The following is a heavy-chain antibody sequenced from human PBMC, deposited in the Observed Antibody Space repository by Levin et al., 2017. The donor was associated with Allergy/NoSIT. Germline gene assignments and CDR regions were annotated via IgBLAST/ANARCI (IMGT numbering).Heavy chain of an antibody. V-gene: IGHV4-59*01. CDR2: INYSGNT. CDR1: GSTTSLFY. D-gene: IGHD3-16*01. Sequence: PGGSLRLSCTVSGSTTSLFYWNWIRQTPGKGLQWIGYINYSGNTKYNPSLKSRVTISLDKSKNQFSLLLTSVTAADTAVYYCARDTGGWYFDRWGQGTLVTVSS. CDR3: ARDTGGWYFDR. J-gene: IGHJ5*02.